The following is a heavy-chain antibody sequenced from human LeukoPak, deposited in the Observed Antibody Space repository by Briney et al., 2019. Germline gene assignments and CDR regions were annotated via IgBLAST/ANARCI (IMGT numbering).Heavy chain of an antibody. Sequence: ASVTVSCMASGYTLTGYYMHWVRPAPGQGVEWMGWINPNSGGTNYAQKFQGRVTMTRDTSNCTAYMDLSRLRSDDTAVYYCARGYSYGYGFLDYWGQGTLVTVSS. V-gene: IGHV1-2*02. J-gene: IGHJ4*02. CDR1: GYTLTGYY. CDR2: INPNSGGT. CDR3: ARGYSYGYGFLDY. D-gene: IGHD5-18*01.